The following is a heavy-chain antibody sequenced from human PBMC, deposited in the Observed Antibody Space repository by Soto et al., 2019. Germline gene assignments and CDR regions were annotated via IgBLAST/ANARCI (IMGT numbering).Heavy chain of an antibody. Sequence: GGSLRLSCAASGFTFSSYAMHWVRQAPGKGLEWVAVISYDGSNKYYADSVKGRSTISRDNSENTLYLQMNSLRAEDTAVYYCARALGEWLVSPFDYWGQGTLVTVSS. V-gene: IGHV3-30-3*01. CDR1: GFTFSSYA. CDR3: ARALGEWLVSPFDY. J-gene: IGHJ4*02. CDR2: ISYDGSNK. D-gene: IGHD6-19*01.